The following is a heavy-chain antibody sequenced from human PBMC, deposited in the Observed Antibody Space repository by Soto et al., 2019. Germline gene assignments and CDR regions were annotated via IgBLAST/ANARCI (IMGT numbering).Heavy chain of an antibody. CDR1: GFTFSSYA. D-gene: IGHD6-13*01. CDR3: ANHAAAAAPDY. V-gene: IGHV3-23*01. Sequence: EVQLLESGGGLVQPGGSLRLSCTASGFTFSSYAMSWVRQAPGKGLEWVSLISASGGGTYYADSVKGRFTISRDNSKNTLYLQMNSLRAEDTAVYSCANHAAAAAPDYWGQGTQVTVSS. CDR2: ISASGGGT. J-gene: IGHJ4*02.